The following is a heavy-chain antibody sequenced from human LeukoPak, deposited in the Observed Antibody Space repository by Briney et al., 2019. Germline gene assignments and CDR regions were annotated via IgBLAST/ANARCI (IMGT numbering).Heavy chain of an antibody. V-gene: IGHV1-46*01. CDR1: GYTFTSYY. J-gene: IGHJ4*02. Sequence: ASVKVSCKASGYTFTSYYMHWVRQAPGQGLEWMGIINPSGGSTSYTQKFQGRVTITADESTSTAYMELSSLRSEDTAVYYCARDLPLRWGGQWGQGTLVTVSS. D-gene: IGHD4-23*01. CDR2: INPSGGST. CDR3: ARDLPLRWGGQ.